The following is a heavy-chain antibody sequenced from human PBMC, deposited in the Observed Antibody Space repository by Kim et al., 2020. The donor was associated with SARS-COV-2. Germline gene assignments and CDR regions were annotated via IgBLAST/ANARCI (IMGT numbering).Heavy chain of an antibody. J-gene: IGHJ6*02. CDR2: SSSTI. CDR3: ARGRGMDV. Sequence: SSSTIYADSVKGRFTIARDNAKNSLYLQMSGLRDEDTAVYYCARGRGMDVWGQGTTVTVSS. V-gene: IGHV3-48*02.